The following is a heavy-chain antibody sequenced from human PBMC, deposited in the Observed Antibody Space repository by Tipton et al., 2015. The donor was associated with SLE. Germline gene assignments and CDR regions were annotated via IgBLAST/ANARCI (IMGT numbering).Heavy chain of an antibody. CDR2: IYSGGST. J-gene: IGHJ4*02. CDR1: GFTVSTNY. V-gene: IGHV3-66*02. D-gene: IGHD3-10*01. Sequence: SLRLSCAASGFTVSTNYMSWVRQAPGKGPEWVSVIYSGGSTYYADSVKGRFTISRDNSKNTLYLQMNSLRAEDTAVYYCARAYYYGSGAFDYWGQGTLVTVSS. CDR3: ARAYYYGSGAFDY.